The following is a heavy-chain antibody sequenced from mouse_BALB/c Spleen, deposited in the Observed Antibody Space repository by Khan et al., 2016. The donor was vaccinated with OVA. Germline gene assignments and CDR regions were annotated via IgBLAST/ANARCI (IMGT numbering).Heavy chain of an antibody. J-gene: IGHJ1*01. V-gene: IGHV5-6-4*01. CDR1: GFTFSTYT. CDR2: ISSDGSYT. D-gene: IGHD2-1*01. Sequence: EVELVEPGGGLVKPGGSLKLSCAASGFTFSTYTMSWVRQTPEKRLEWVATISSDGSYTYYPDSVKGRFTISRDNAKNTLYLQMSSLKSEDTAMYYCTNGNYGYFDVWGAGTTVTVSS. CDR3: TNGNYGYFDV.